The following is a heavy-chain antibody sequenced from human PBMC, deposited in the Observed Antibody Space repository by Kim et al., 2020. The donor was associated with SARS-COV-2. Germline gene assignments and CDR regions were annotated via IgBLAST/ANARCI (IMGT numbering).Heavy chain of an antibody. V-gene: IGHV1-69*01. J-gene: IGHJ5*02. D-gene: IGHD6-6*01. Sequence: DAQKVQGRVAITADESTSTAYMELSSLRSEDTAVYYCARDWGQLAVFFPWGQGTLVTVSS. CDR3: ARDWGQLAVFFP.